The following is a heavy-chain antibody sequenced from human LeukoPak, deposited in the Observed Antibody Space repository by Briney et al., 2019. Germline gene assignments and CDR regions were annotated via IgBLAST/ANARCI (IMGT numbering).Heavy chain of an antibody. CDR1: GFTFSSYA. D-gene: IGHD2-2*01. Sequence: GGSLRLSCAASGFTFSSYAMNWVRQAPGKGLEWVSSISSSSSYIYYADSVKGRFTISRDNAKNSLYLQMNSLRAEDTAVYYCARGVRGIVVVPAAMPRGFDYWGQGTLVTVSS. CDR3: ARGVRGIVVVPAAMPRGFDY. V-gene: IGHV3-21*01. CDR2: ISSSSSYI. J-gene: IGHJ4*02.